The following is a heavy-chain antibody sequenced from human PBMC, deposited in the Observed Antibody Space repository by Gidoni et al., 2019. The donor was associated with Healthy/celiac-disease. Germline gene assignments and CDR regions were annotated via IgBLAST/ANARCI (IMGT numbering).Heavy chain of an antibody. V-gene: IGHV4-39*01. Sequence: QLQLQESGPGLVMPSETLSLTCTVSGGSISSRSYYWGWIRQPPGKGQEWFGSIYYSGSTYYNPSLKSRVTISVDTSKNQFSLKLSAVTAAETAVYYCARLGGVEWLLPGNWFDPWGQGTLVTVSS. CDR1: GGSISSRSYY. CDR3: ARLGGVEWLLPGNWFDP. D-gene: IGHD3-3*01. CDR2: IYYSGST. J-gene: IGHJ5*02.